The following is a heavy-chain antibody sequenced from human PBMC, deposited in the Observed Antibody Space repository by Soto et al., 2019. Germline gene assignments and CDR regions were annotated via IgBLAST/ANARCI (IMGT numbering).Heavy chain of an antibody. D-gene: IGHD1-26*01. V-gene: IGHV5-51*01. CDR2: IYPGDSET. CDR3: GHTGLSYGFDI. J-gene: IGHJ3*02. Sequence: GRVRQVPGKGLEWMGIIYPGDSETRYSRSFKGQVTISADKSISTAYPQWSSLTDSHTATYYCGHTGLSYGFDIWGQGTIVT.